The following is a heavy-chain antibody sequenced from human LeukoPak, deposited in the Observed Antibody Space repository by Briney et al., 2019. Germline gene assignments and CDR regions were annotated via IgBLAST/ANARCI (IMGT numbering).Heavy chain of an antibody. J-gene: IGHJ4*02. V-gene: IGHV4-59*01. CDR2: IYYSGST. Sequence: SETLPLTCTVSGGSISSYYWSWIRQPPGKGLEWIGYIYYSGSTNYNPSLKSRVTISVDTSKNQFSLKLSSVTAADTAVYYCARASGRHGSGSYYRFDYWGQGTLVTVSS. D-gene: IGHD3-10*01. CDR3: ARASGRHGSGSYYRFDY. CDR1: GGSISSYY.